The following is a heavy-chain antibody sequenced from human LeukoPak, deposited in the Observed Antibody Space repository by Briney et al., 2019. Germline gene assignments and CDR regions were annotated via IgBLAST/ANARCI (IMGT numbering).Heavy chain of an antibody. CDR2: ISGSGGST. D-gene: IGHD3-22*01. CDR3: ARDRPNYYGSNGHYYRRNGDY. Sequence: GGSLRLSCAASGFTFSSYAMSWVRQAPGKGLEWVSAISGSGGSTYYADSVKGRFTISRDNSKNTLYLQMNSLRAEDTAVYYCARDRPNYYGSNGHYYRRNGDYWGQGTLVTVSS. CDR1: GFTFSSYA. J-gene: IGHJ4*02. V-gene: IGHV3-23*01.